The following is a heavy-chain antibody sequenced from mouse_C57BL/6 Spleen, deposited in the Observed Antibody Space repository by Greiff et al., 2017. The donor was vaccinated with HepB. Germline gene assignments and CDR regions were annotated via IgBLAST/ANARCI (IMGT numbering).Heavy chain of an antibody. CDR3: ARDGYDYAMDY. Sequence: EVKVEESGPGMVKPSQSLSLTCTVTGYSITSGYDWHWIRHFPGNKLEWMGYISYSGSTNYNPSLKSRISITHDTSKNHFFLKLNSVTTEDTATYYCARDGYDYAMDYWGQGTSVTVSS. D-gene: IGHD2-2*01. V-gene: IGHV3-1*01. CDR1: GYSITSGYD. J-gene: IGHJ4*01. CDR2: ISYSGST.